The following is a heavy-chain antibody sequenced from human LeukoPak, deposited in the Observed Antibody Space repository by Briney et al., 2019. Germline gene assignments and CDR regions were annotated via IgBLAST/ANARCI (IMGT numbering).Heavy chain of an antibody. D-gene: IGHD3-10*01. CDR3: ATSASSVRVSDY. J-gene: IGHJ4*02. Sequence: GGSLPLTFAASGFTVSRNYRSWVRQAPGKGLEWVSVIYSDGRTYYADSVKGRFTISRDNSKNTLSLQVNSLTAEDTAVYYCATSASSVRVSDYWGQGTLVTVSS. CDR1: GFTVSRNY. V-gene: IGHV3-53*01. CDR2: IYSDGRT.